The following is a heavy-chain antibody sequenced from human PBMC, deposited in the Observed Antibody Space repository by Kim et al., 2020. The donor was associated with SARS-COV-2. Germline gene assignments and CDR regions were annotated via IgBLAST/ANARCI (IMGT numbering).Heavy chain of an antibody. Sequence: SYAYSVKGRFTISRDNAKNTLYLQMNSLRAEDTAVYYCASAETRLAAFDIWGQGTMVTVSS. V-gene: IGHV3-74*01. J-gene: IGHJ3*02. CDR3: ASAETRLAAFDI.